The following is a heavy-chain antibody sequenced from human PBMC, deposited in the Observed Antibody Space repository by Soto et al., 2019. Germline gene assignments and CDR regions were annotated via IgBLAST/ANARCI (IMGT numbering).Heavy chain of an antibody. CDR3: ARASFLVLTNRPTYYYMDV. CDR1: GFTFSSYS. D-gene: IGHD3-9*01. J-gene: IGHJ6*03. CDR2: ISSSSSYM. Sequence: GGSLRLSCAASGFTFSSYSMNWVRQAPGKGLEWVSSISSSSSYMYYADSVKGRFTISRDNAKNSLYLQMNSLRAEDTAVYYCARASFLVLTNRPTYYYMDVWGKGTTVTVSS. V-gene: IGHV3-21*01.